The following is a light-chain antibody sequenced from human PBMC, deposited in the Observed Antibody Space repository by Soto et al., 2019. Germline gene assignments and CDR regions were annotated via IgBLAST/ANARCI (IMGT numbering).Light chain of an antibody. CDR3: QQYNSSPT. V-gene: IGKV1-5*03. J-gene: IGKJ1*01. CDR1: QSISSG. Sequence: DIQMTQSPSTLSASVGDRVTITCRASQSISSGLAWYQQKPGNAPKLLIFKASSLESGVPSRFSGSGSGTEFTITISSLQDDDFANYYCQQYNSSPTFGQGTKVEIK. CDR2: KAS.